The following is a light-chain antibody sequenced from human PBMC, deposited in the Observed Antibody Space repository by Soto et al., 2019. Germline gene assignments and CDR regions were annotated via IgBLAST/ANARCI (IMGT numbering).Light chain of an antibody. J-gene: IGKJ4*01. V-gene: IGKV1-5*01. CDR1: QSINIW. CDR2: EAS. CDR3: QQLNSYPLT. Sequence: DIQMTQSPSTLSASVGDRVTITCRASQSINIWLAWYQQKPGKAPKLLIYEASNLQSGVPSRFRGGGSGTEFTLTISSLQPEDFATYSCQQLNSYPLTFGGGTKVDIK.